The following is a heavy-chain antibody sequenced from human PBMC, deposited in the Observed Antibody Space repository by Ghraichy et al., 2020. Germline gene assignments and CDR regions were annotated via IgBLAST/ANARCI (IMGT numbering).Heavy chain of an antibody. CDR3: AKGAYYYDSSGYRHFDY. Sequence: GGSLRLSCASSGFTFSNYVMNWVRQAPGKGLEWVSSIRVGAVITKYADSVKGRFTISRDNSKNTLYLQMNSLRAEDTAVYYCAKGAYYYDSSGYRHFDYWGQGTLVTVSS. J-gene: IGHJ4*02. V-gene: IGHV3-23*01. CDR1: GFTFSNYV. CDR2: IRVGAVIT. D-gene: IGHD3-22*01.